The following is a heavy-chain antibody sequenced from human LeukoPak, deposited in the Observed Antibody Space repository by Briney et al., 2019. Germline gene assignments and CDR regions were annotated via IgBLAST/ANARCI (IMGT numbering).Heavy chain of an antibody. CDR3: ARCIAAAGTYNTYYYYYMDV. Sequence: PSETLSLTCSVSGGSISSISYFWGWIRQPPGKGLEWIGTVYYTGLTYSNPSLKSRVTISVDTSKNQFSLKLSSVTAADTAVYYCARCIAAAGTYNTYYYYYMDVWGKGTAVTISS. J-gene: IGHJ6*03. D-gene: IGHD6-13*01. CDR2: VYYTGLT. V-gene: IGHV4-39*07. CDR1: GGSISSISYF.